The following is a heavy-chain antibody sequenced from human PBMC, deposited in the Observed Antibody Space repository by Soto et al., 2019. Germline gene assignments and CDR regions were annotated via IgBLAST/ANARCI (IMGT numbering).Heavy chain of an antibody. CDR2: ISTDKGNT. V-gene: IGHV1-18*01. D-gene: IGHD2-21*02. Sequence: VKVSCKASGYSFTTYGMTWVRQAPGQGLEWMGWISTDKGNTKYAQNFQSRATLTTDTSTSTAYMELRSLRSDDTAVYYCARDRDWNLDYWGQGTLVTVSS. J-gene: IGHJ4*02. CDR3: ARDRDWNLDY. CDR1: GYSFTTYG.